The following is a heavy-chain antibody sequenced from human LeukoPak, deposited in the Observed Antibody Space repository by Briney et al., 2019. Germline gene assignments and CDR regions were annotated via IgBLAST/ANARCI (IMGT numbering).Heavy chain of an antibody. CDR3: TTLHIVDY. V-gene: IGHV3-74*01. D-gene: IGHD2-15*01. Sequence: PGGSLRLSCVASGFTLSNYWMHWVRQAPGKGLVWVSRISTGGNTATYADSVKGRFSISRDNAKNTLYLQMNRLRAEDTAVYYCTTLHIVDYWAQGTLVTVSS. J-gene: IGHJ4*02. CDR2: ISTGGNTA. CDR1: GFTLSNYW.